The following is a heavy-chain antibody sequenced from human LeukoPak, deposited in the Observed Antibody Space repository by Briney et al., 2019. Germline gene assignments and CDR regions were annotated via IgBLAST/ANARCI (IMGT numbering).Heavy chain of an antibody. Sequence: PSETLSLTCAVYGGSFSGCYWSWIRQPPGKGLEWIGEINHSGSTNYNPSLKSRVTISVDTSKNQFSLKLSSVTAADTAVYYCAGGRGYRRGFFDYWGQGTLVTVSS. V-gene: IGHV4-34*01. D-gene: IGHD5-18*01. CDR3: AGGRGYRRGFFDY. CDR2: INHSGST. CDR1: GGSFSGCY. J-gene: IGHJ4*02.